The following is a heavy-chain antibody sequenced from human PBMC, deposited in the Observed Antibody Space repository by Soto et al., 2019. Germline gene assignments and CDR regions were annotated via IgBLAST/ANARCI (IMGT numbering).Heavy chain of an antibody. J-gene: IGHJ4*02. CDR1: GGSVSSGSYY. V-gene: IGHV4-61*01. Sequence: SETLSLTCTVSGGSVSSGSYYWSWIRQPPGKGREWIGYIYYSGSTNYNPSLKSRVTISVDTSKNQFSLKLSSVTAADTAVYYCARVRNALAAAGTTLIDYWGQGTLVTVSS. CDR3: ARVRNALAAAGTTLIDY. D-gene: IGHD6-13*01. CDR2: IYYSGST.